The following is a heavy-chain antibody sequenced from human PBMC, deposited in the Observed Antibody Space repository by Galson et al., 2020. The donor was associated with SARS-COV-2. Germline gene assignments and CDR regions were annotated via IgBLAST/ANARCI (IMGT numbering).Heavy chain of an antibody. J-gene: IGHJ3*02. CDR1: GFPFSNYW. CDR3: VREFDGFDI. Sequence: GESLKISCAPSGFPFSNYWMNWVRHAPGAGLLWVSHITPDGSGTNYADSVKGRLTMSRDNAKNTVYLQMNSLRAEDTAVYYCVREFDGFDIWGQGTMVTVSA. CDR2: ITPDGSGT. V-gene: IGHV3-74*01.